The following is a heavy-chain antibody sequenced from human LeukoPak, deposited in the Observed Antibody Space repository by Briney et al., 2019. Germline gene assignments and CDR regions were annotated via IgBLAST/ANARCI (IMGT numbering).Heavy chain of an antibody. CDR2: IYDSGST. D-gene: IGHD4/OR15-4a*01. CDR3: AMSPPRGAWFDP. J-gene: IGHJ5*02. Sequence: PSETPSLTCSVSGGSITSDYWSWIRQSPGKGLEWIGFIYDSGSTIYNPSLKSRVTISVDTSKNQFSQKLRSVTAADTAIYYCAMSPPRGAWFDPWGQGTLVTVSS. CDR1: GGSITSDY. V-gene: IGHV4-4*09.